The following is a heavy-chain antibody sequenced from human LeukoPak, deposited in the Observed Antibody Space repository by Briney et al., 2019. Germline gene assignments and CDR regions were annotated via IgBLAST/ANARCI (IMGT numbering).Heavy chain of an antibody. Sequence: SVKVSCKASGGTFSSYAISWVRQAPGQGLEWLGGIIPIFGTANYAQKFQGRVTITTYESTSTAYMELSSLRSEDTAVYYCARQGYGVSYYFDYWGQGTLVTVSS. J-gene: IGHJ4*02. CDR2: IIPIFGTA. CDR1: GGTFSSYA. D-gene: IGHD4/OR15-4a*01. V-gene: IGHV1-69*05. CDR3: ARQGYGVSYYFDY.